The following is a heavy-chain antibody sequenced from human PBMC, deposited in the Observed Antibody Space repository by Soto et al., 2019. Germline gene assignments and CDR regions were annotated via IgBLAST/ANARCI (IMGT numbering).Heavy chain of an antibody. CDR3: ARGVGAVTYFYSGMDV. J-gene: IGHJ6*02. CDR1: GFTFSDYA. Sequence: GGSLRLSCTASGFTFSDYAMSWVRQAPGMGLEWVSGVTGAGYTTYYADSVKGRFTISRDNSKTTLSLQMNSLRAEDTAIYYCARGVGAVTYFYSGMDVWGQGTTVTVSS. D-gene: IGHD2-21*02. CDR2: VTGAGYTT. V-gene: IGHV3-23*01.